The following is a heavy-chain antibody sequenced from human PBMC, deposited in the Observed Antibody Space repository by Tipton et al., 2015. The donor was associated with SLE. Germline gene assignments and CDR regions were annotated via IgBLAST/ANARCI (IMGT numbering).Heavy chain of an antibody. J-gene: IGHJ4*02. CDR3: AIAVAGTFFFDY. V-gene: IGHV1-18*01. CDR1: GYTFTTYA. Sequence: QLVQSGSDLRKPGASVTVSCKASGYTFTTYAINWVRQAPGQGLEWMGWISAYNGNTDYAQKLQGRVTMTTDTSTSTAYMELRSLRSEDTAVYYCAIAVAGTFFFDYLGQGALVTVSS. CDR2: ISAYNGNT. D-gene: IGHD6-19*01.